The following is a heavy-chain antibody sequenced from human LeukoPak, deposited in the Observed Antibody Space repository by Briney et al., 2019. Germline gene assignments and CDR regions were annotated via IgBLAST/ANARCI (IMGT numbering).Heavy chain of an antibody. J-gene: IGHJ6*03. D-gene: IGHD7-27*01. CDR2: IYPGDSDT. CDR3: ARHQTHEDLSGDYYYYYMDV. Sequence: GESLKISCKGSGYSFTSYLIGWVRQMPGKGLEWMGIIYPGDSDTRYSPSFQGQVTISADNSISTTYLQWSSLKASDAAMYYCARHQTHEDLSGDYYYYYMDVWGKGTTVTVSS. CDR1: GYSFTSYL. V-gene: IGHV5-51*01.